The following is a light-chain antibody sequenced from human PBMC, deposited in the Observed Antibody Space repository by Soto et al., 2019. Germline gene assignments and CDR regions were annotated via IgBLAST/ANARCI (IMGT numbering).Light chain of an antibody. CDR3: QQSNSYWT. J-gene: IGKJ1*01. Sequence: DIQMTQSPSTLSAFVGDRFTITCRASQNIVNWLAWYQQKPGKAPKLLIHDASSLQSGVPSRFSGSGSGAEFTLTISSLQPDDFATYYCQQSNSYWTFGQGTKVDIK. CDR2: DAS. CDR1: QNIVNW. V-gene: IGKV1-5*01.